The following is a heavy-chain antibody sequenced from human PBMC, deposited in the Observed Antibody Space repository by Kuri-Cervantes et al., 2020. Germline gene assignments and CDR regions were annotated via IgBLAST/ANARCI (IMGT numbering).Heavy chain of an antibody. CDR1: GFTFSSYG. V-gene: IGHV3-30*03. D-gene: IGHD6-6*01. CDR3: TTYYSSSGPNDY. Sequence: GGSLRLSCAASGFTFSSYGMHWVRQAPGKGLEWVAVISYDGSNKYYADSVKGRFTISRDNAQNSLFLQVNSLRADDTAVYYCTTYYSSSGPNDYWGQGTLVTVSS. CDR2: ISYDGSNK. J-gene: IGHJ4*02.